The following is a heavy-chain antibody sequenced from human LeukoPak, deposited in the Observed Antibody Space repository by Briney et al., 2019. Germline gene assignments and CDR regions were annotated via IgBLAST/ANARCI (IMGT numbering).Heavy chain of an antibody. J-gene: IGHJ6*03. D-gene: IGHD3-3*02. CDR3: AKSISRPYYMDV. V-gene: IGHV3-23*01. Sequence: GGSLRLSCADSGFTFSSYAMRWVRQAPGKGLEWVSAISGSGGSTYYADSVKGRFTISRDNSKNTLYLQMNSLRAEDTAVYYCAKSISRPYYMDVWGKGTTVTVSS. CDR2: ISGSGGST. CDR1: GFTFSSYA.